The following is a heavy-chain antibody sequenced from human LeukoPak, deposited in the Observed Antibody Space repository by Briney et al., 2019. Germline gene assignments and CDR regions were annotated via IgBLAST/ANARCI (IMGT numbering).Heavy chain of an antibody. CDR2: IYYSGST. CDR3: ARADGDYFDF. D-gene: IGHD4-17*01. Sequence: SETLSLTCTVSGGSISSYYWSWIRQPPGKGLEWIGYIYYSGSTNYNPSLKSRVTISVDTSKNQFSLKLSSVTAADTAVYYCARADGDYFDFWGQGTLVTVSS. J-gene: IGHJ4*02. CDR1: GGSISSYY. V-gene: IGHV4-59*01.